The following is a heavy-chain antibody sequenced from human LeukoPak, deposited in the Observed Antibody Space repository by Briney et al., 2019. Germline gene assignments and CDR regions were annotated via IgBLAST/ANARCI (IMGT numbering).Heavy chain of an antibody. V-gene: IGHV1-24*01. J-gene: IGHJ4*02. CDR2: FDPEDGET. CDR1: GYTLTELS. CDR3: ATGGERELLGPYYFDY. Sequence: ASVKVSCKVSGYTLTELSMHWVRQAPGRGLEWMGGFDPEDGETIYAQKFQGRVTMTEDTSTDTAYMELSSLSSEDTAVYYCATGGERELLGPYYFDYWGQGTLVTVSS. D-gene: IGHD1-26*01.